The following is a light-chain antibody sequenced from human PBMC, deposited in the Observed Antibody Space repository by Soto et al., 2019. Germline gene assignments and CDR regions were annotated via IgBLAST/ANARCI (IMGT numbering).Light chain of an antibody. CDR2: GAS. J-gene: IGKJ5*01. V-gene: IGKV3D-15*01. CDR3: QQYNNWPPLT. CDR1: QSVSSN. Sequence: EIVMTQSPATLSVSPGERATLSSRASQSVSSNLAWYRQKPGQAPRLLIYGASTRATGIPARFSGSGSGTDFTLTISSLQSEDFAVYYCQQYNNWPPLTFGQGTRLEI.